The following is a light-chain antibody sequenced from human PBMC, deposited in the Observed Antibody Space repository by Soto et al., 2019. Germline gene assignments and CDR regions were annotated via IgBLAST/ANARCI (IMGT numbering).Light chain of an antibody. CDR3: QHYNGYPIT. J-gene: IGKJ4*01. CDR2: KAS. V-gene: IGKV1-5*03. CDR1: QSITSW. Sequence: DIQMTQSPSTLSASVGDRVSITCRASQSITSWLAWYPQKPGKAPKLLIYKASTLQSGVPSRFSGSRSGTEFILTISSLQPDDFATYYCQHYNGYPITFGGGTKVEIK.